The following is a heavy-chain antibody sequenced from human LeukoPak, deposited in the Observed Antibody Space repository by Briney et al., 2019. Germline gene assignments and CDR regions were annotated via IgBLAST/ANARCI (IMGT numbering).Heavy chain of an antibody. CDR3: ASYIVVVPAARGPLDY. V-gene: IGHV4-39*01. D-gene: IGHD2-2*01. J-gene: IGHJ4*02. Sequence: SETLSLTCTVPGGSISSSSYYWGWIRQPPGKGLEWIGSIYYSGSTYYNPSLKSRVTISVDTSKNQFSLKLSSVTAADTAVYYCASYIVVVPAARGPLDYWGQGTLVTVSS. CDR2: IYYSGST. CDR1: GGSISSSSYY.